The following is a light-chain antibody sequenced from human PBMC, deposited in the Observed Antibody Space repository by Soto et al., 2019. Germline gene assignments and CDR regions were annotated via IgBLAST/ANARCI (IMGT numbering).Light chain of an antibody. CDR3: QLADSVPFT. CDR1: QGINSW. J-gene: IGKJ4*01. CDR2: AAS. V-gene: IGKV1D-12*01. Sequence: DIQMTQSPSSVSASVGDRVTITCRASQGINSWLAWYQQKPGKAPKLLISAASSLQSGVPSRFSGSGYGTDFALTISSLQPEDFASYYCQLADSVPFTFGGGTKVAIK.